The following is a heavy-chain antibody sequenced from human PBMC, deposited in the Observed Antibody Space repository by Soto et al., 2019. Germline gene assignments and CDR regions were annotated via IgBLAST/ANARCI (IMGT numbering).Heavy chain of an antibody. Sequence: ASVKVSCKASGYTFTGYYMHWMRQAPGQGLEWMGWINPNSGATSYAQKFQGRVTMTRDTSITTAYMDLSRLRSDDTAVYFCARDDYGGNSGVFLDYWGQGTLVTVSS. CDR1: GYTFTGYY. CDR3: ARDDYGGNSGVFLDY. CDR2: INPNSGAT. V-gene: IGHV1-2*02. D-gene: IGHD4-17*01. J-gene: IGHJ4*02.